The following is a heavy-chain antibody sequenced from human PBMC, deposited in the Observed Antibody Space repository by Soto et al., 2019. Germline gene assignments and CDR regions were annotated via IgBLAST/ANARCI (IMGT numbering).Heavy chain of an antibody. CDR1: GFSLTSRPMG. CDR3: AHRLHGYNWNGGYFDY. CDR2: IYWDDDK. J-gene: IGHJ4*02. D-gene: IGHD1-1*01. Sequence: QITLKESAPTRVKPTQTLTLTCTFSGFSLTSRPMGVGWICQPPGKALEWLAFIYWDDDKRYSPSLRSRLTITKDTSGNQVVLTMTNMAPADTATYYCAHRLHGYNWNGGYFDYWGQGALVTVSS. V-gene: IGHV2-5*02.